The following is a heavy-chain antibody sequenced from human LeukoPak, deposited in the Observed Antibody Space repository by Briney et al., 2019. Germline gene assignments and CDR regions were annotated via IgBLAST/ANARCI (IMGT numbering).Heavy chain of an antibody. V-gene: IGHV4-59*11. Sequence: SETLSLTCTVSGGSISGHYWTWVRQPPGEGLEWIGQVHYSGKADYNPSLRSRITISVDTSKNQMSLKVTSVTAADTAVYYCARFGVDYDMDVWGQGTTVTVS. CDR3: ARFGVDYDMDV. CDR2: VHYSGKA. CDR1: GGSISGHY. D-gene: IGHD3-16*01. J-gene: IGHJ6*02.